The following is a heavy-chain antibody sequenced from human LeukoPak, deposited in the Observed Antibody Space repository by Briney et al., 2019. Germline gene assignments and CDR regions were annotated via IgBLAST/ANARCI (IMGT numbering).Heavy chain of an antibody. CDR1: GFTFGSYG. D-gene: IGHD4-17*01. CDR3: ARDNCGDYVGTIGFDA. V-gene: IGHV3-21*01. Sequence: GGSLRLACAASGFTFGSYGMSWVRQAPGKGLEWVASIHPSGTNTHYADSVKGRFTISRDNAKNSLYLQMNSLRAEETAVYYCARDNCGDYVGTIGFDARGQRTLVTVSS. J-gene: IGHJ5*02. CDR2: IHPSGTNT.